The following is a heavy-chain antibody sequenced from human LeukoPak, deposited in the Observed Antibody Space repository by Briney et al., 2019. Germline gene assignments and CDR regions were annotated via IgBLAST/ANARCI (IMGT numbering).Heavy chain of an antibody. D-gene: IGHD6-13*01. CDR3: ARDPYTSSWYWAFDI. J-gene: IGHJ3*02. V-gene: IGHV3-66*02. CDR2: IYSGGST. Sequence: GGSLRLSCAASGLTVSGNYMTWVRQAPGKGLVWVSVIYSGGSTYYADSVKGRFTISRDSSKNTLYLQMNSLRPEDTAVYYCARDPYTSSWYWAFDIWGQGTMVTVSS. CDR1: GLTVSGNY.